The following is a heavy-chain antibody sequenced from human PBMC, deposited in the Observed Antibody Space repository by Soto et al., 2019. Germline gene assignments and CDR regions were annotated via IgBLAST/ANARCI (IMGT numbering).Heavy chain of an antibody. CDR2: ISAYNGNT. CDR1: GYAFTSYG. CDR3: ARDSDIVVSFDY. Sequence: ASVKVSCRASGYAFTSYGISWVRQAPGQGLEWMGWISAYNGNTNYAQKLQGRVTMTTHTSTRTAYMELRSLRSDDTAVYYCARDSDIVVSFDYWGQGTLVTVSS. V-gene: IGHV1-18*01. D-gene: IGHD2-15*01. J-gene: IGHJ4*02.